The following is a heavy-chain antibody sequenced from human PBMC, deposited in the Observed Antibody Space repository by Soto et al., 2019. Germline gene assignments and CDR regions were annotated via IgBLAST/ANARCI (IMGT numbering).Heavy chain of an antibody. CDR2: IIPILGIA. Sequence: GASVKVSCKASGGTFSSYTISWVRQAPGQGLEWMGRIIPILGIANYAQKFQGRVTITADKSTSTAYMELSSLRSEDTAVYYCAREKDIVVVPAAGFDYWGQGTLVTVSS. J-gene: IGHJ4*02. V-gene: IGHV1-69*04. D-gene: IGHD2-2*01. CDR1: GGTFSSYT. CDR3: AREKDIVVVPAAGFDY.